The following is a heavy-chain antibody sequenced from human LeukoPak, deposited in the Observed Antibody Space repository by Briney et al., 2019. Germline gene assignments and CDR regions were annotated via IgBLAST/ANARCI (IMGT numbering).Heavy chain of an antibody. J-gene: IGHJ3*02. D-gene: IGHD6-19*01. CDR3: ARDGRIAVAAFDI. V-gene: IGHV1-18*01. CDR2: ISAYNGNT. Sequence: ASVKVSCKASGGTFSSYAISWVRQAPGQGLEWMGWISAYNGNTNYAQKLQGRVTMTTDTSTSTAYMELRSLRSDDTAVYYCARDGRIAVAAFDIWGQGTMVTVSS. CDR1: GGTFSSYA.